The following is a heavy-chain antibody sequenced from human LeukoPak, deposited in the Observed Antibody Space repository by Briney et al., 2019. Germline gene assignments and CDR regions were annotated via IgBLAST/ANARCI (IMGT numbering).Heavy chain of an antibody. CDR2: MRGSGGST. D-gene: IGHD2-15*01. CDR3: AKDSYSMGTYYFDY. CDR1: GFTFSSYA. V-gene: IGHV3-23*01. Sequence: GGSMRLSCAASGFTFSSYAVGWDSQVHEEVREWVSAMRGSGGSTYYADSVKGRFTISRDNSKSTLYLQMNSLRAEDTAVYYCAKDSYSMGTYYFDYWGQGTLVTVSS. J-gene: IGHJ4*02.